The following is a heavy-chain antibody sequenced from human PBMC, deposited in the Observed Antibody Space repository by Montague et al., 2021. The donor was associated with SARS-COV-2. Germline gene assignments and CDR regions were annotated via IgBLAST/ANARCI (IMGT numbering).Heavy chain of an antibody. Sequence: SETLSLTCAVSGGSISNYYWSWIRQPPGRGLEWIGEINHSGSTXXXPSXXXRVTTSLDTSKNQFSLKLTSVTAADTAVYYCARGARITMIVLVIPEIWFDPWGQGTPVTVSS. CDR2: INHSGST. D-gene: IGHD3-22*01. CDR1: GGSISNYY. J-gene: IGHJ5*02. CDR3: ARGARITMIVLVIPEIWFDP. V-gene: IGHV4-34*01.